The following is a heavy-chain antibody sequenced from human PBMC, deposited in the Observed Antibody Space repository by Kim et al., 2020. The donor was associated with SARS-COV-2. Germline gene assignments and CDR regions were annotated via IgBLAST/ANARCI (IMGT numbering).Heavy chain of an antibody. Sequence: GGSLRLSCSASGFTFSSYAMHWVRQAPGKGLEYVSAISSNGGSTYYADSVKGRFTISRDNSKNTLYLQMSSLRAEDTAVYYCVMQAPTAMFDHYYFDYWGQGTLVTVSS. V-gene: IGHV3-64D*06. D-gene: IGHD3-10*02. J-gene: IGHJ4*02. CDR1: GFTFSSYA. CDR2: ISSNGGST. CDR3: VMQAPTAMFDHYYFDY.